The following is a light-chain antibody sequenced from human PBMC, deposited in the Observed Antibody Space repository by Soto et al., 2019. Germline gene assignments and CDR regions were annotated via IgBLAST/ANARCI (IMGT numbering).Light chain of an antibody. CDR1: SSDGGSYNL. J-gene: IGLJ1*01. CDR3: CSYAGSSTFI. CDR2: EAS. Sequence: GTSSDGGSYNLVSWYPQHPANAPTLLIYEASHPPSGVSNRFSGSKSGNTASLTISGLQAEDEADYYCCSYAGSSTFIFGTGPKVTVL. V-gene: IGLV2-23*02.